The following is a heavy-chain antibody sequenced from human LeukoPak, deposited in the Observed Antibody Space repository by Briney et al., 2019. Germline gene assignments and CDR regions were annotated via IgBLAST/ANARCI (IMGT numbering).Heavy chain of an antibody. J-gene: IGHJ3*02. CDR2: INPNSGGT. D-gene: IGHD6-19*01. V-gene: IGHV1-2*02. Sequence: PGASVKVSCKASGYTFTGYYMHWVRQAPGQGLEWMGWINPNSGGTNYAQKLQGRVTMTTDTSTSTAYMELRSLRSDDTAVYYCARGLQENLAWLQAFSAFDIWGQGTMVTVSS. CDR3: ARGLQENLAWLQAFSAFDI. CDR1: GYTFTGYY.